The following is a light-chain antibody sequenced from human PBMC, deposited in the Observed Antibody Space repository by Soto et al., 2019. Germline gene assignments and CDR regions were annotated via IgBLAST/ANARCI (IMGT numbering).Light chain of an antibody. Sequence: HSVLAQPASVSGSPGQSITISCTGTSSDVGGYNYVSWYQHHPGKAPKLMIYDVSKRPSGVPDRFSGSKSGNTASLTVSGLQAEDEADYYCSSYAGSSNVFGTGTKVTVL. CDR2: DVS. J-gene: IGLJ1*01. CDR1: SSDVGGYNY. V-gene: IGLV2-8*01. CDR3: SSYAGSSNV.